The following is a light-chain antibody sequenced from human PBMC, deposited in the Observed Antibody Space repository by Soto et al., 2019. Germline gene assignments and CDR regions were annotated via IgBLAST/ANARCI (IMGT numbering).Light chain of an antibody. CDR3: QSYDNRLSTWV. V-gene: IGLV1-40*01. Sequence: QSVVTQPPSVSGAPGQRVTIPCTGSSSNIGAGFDVHWYQQLPGTAPKLLIYGHTDRPSGVPDRFSGSRSATSASLAITGLQAEDEAVYYCQSYDNRLSTWVFGGGTKLTVL. CDR1: SSNIGAGFD. CDR2: GHT. J-gene: IGLJ3*02.